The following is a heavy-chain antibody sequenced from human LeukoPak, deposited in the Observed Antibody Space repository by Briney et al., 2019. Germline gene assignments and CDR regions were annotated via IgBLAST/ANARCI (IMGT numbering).Heavy chain of an antibody. CDR1: GYTFTGYY. D-gene: IGHD1-1*01. CDR2: INPNSGGT. Sequence: ASVKVSCKASGYTFTGYYMHWVRQAPGQGLEWMGWINPNSGGTNYAQKFQGRVTMTRDTSISSAYMELSRLRSDDTAVYYCVRGDNWNDDVDWFDPWGQGTLVTVSS. CDR3: VRGDNWNDDVDWFDP. V-gene: IGHV1-2*02. J-gene: IGHJ5*02.